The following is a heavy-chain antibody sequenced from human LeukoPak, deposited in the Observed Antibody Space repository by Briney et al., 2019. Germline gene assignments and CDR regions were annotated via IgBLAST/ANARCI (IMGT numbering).Heavy chain of an antibody. D-gene: IGHD2-15*01. V-gene: IGHV4-34*01. CDR3: ASLPRGYCSGGSCWPPPADY. Sequence: SETLSLTCAVYGGSFSGYYWSWIRQPPGTGLEGIGEINHSGSTNYNLSLKSRVTISVDTSKNQFSLTLSSVTAADTAVYYCASLPRGYCSGGSCWPPPADYWGQGTLVTVSS. CDR1: GGSFSGYY. J-gene: IGHJ4*02. CDR2: INHSGST.